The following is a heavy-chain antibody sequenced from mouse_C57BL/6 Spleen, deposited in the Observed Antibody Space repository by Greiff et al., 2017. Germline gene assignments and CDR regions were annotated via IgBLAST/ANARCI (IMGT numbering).Heavy chain of an antibody. Sequence: DVQLQESGPVLVKPGASVKMSCKASGYTFTDYYMNWVKQSHGKSLEWIGVINPYNGGTSYNQKFKGKATLTVDKSSSTAYMELNSLTSEDSAVYYCARGRLRDFDYWGQGTTLTVSS. V-gene: IGHV1-19*01. CDR2: INPYNGGT. D-gene: IGHD2-4*01. J-gene: IGHJ2*01. CDR3: ARGRLRDFDY. CDR1: GYTFTDYY.